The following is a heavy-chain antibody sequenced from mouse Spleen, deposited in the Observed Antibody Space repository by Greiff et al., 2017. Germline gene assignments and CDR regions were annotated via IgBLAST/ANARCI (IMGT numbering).Heavy chain of an antibody. CDR3: ARHKAYGYAMDY. Sequence: DVMLVESGGGLVKLGGSLKLSCAASGFTFSSYAMSWVRQTPEKRLEWVATISSGGGNTYYPDSVKGRFTISRDNAKNTLYLQMSSLKSEDTAMYYCARHKAYGYAMDYWGQGTSVTVSS. CDR2: ISSGGGNT. CDR1: GFTFSSYA. D-gene: IGHD1-1*01. J-gene: IGHJ4*01. V-gene: IGHV5-9*01.